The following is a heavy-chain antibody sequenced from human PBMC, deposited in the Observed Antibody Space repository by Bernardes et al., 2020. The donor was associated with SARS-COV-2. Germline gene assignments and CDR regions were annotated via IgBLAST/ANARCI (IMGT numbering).Heavy chain of an antibody. D-gene: IGHD1-26*01. CDR1: GFTFRNAW. Sequence: GGSLRLSCVGSGFTFRNAWMNWVRQAPGKGLEWVGRIQTESDGGTAEYAASVEGRFTISREDSENTLYLLMNNLRAEDTGVYYCTSWGNWFDPWGQGTLVTVSS. CDR3: TSWGNWFDP. J-gene: IGHJ5*02. V-gene: IGHV3-15*01. CDR2: IQTESDGGTA.